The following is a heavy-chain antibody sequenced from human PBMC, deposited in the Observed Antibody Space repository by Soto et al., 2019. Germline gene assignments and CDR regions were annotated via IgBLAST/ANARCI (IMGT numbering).Heavy chain of an antibody. D-gene: IGHD3-22*01. CDR2: IIPIFGTA. Sequence: QVQLVQSGAEVKKPGASVKVSCKASGGTFSSYAISWVRQAPGQGLEWMGGIIPIFGTANYEQKFQGRVTITADESTSPAYMELSSLRSEDTAVYYCAREYTMIVVARGYFDYWGQGTLVTVSS. V-gene: IGHV1-69*01. CDR3: AREYTMIVVARGYFDY. CDR1: GGTFSSYA. J-gene: IGHJ4*02.